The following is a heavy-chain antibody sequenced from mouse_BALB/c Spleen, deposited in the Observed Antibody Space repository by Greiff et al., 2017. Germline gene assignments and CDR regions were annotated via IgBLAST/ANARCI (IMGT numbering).Heavy chain of an antibody. CDR2: ISCYNGAT. Sequence: LEKPGASVKISCKASGYSFTGYYMHWVKQSHGKSLEWIGYISCYNGATSYNQKFKGKATFTVDTSSSTAYLQFNSLTSEDSAVYYCARNDGGYYAMDYWGQGTSVTVSS. CDR3: ARNDGGYYAMDY. J-gene: IGHJ4*01. V-gene: IGHV1S34*01. CDR1: GYSFTGYY. D-gene: IGHD2-12*01.